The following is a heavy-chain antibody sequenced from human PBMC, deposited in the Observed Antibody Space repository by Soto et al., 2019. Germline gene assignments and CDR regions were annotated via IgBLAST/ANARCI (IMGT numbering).Heavy chain of an antibody. J-gene: IGHJ4*02. CDR2: IYHTGST. D-gene: IGHD6-19*01. CDR1: AGSLSNYY. V-gene: IGHV4-59*01. Sequence: NPSETLSLTCSVSAGSLSNYYWTWIRQSPGKGLEWIGEIYHTGSTKYNPSLKSRVAISVDMSKNQFSLALNSVTPADTAVYYCARGGRGSGLYFLYYFDLWGQRTLVTVSS. CDR3: ARGGRGSGLYFLYYFDL.